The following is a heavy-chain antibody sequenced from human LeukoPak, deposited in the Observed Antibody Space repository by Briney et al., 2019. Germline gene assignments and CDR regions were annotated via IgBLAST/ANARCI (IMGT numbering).Heavy chain of an antibody. V-gene: IGHV3-23*01. Sequence: GGSLRLSCEASGFAFSFFAMSWLRQPPGKGLEWVSAITGSAGNTYFADSVKGRFTISRDNSKNTLYLQMNSLRAEDTAVYYCLGYCSGGNCYSGGYWGQGTLVTVSS. D-gene: IGHD2-15*01. CDR3: LGYCSGGNCYSGGY. CDR1: GFAFSFFA. J-gene: IGHJ4*02. CDR2: ITGSAGNT.